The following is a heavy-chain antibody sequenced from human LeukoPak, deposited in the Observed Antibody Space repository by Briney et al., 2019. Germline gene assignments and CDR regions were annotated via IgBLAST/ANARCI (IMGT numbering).Heavy chain of an antibody. Sequence: GASVKVSCKASGYTFTGYYMHWVRQAPGQGLEWMGRINPNSGGTNYAQKFQGRVTMTRDTSISTAYMELSRLRSDDTAVYYCARSIGTMVRGYYYYYYMDVWGKGTTVTVSS. J-gene: IGHJ6*03. V-gene: IGHV1-2*06. CDR2: INPNSGGT. CDR3: ARSIGTMVRGYYYYYYMDV. CDR1: GYTFTGYY. D-gene: IGHD3-10*01.